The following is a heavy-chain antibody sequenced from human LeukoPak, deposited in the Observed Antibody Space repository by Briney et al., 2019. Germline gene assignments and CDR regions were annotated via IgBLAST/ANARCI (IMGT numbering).Heavy chain of an antibody. J-gene: IGHJ4*02. V-gene: IGHV4-34*01. CDR3: ARIFRLGYCSGGSCPYYFDY. D-gene: IGHD2-15*01. Sequence: SETLSLTCAVYGGSFSGYYWSWIRQPTGKGLEWIGEINHSGSTNYNPSLKSRVTISVDTSKNQFSLKLSSVTAADTAVHYCARIFRLGYCSGGSCPYYFDYWGQGTLVTVSS. CDR1: GGSFSGYY. CDR2: INHSGST.